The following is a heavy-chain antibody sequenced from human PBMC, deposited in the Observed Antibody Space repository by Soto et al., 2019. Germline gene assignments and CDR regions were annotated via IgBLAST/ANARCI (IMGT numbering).Heavy chain of an antibody. CDR2: ISAYNGNT. J-gene: IGHJ5*02. Sequence: GASVKVSGKASGYTFTSYGISWVRQAPGQGLEWMGWISAYNGNTNYAQKLQGRVTMTTDTSTSTAYMELRSLRSDDTAVYYCARDPDCSGGSCYQETWGQGTLVTVSS. CDR1: GYTFTSYG. D-gene: IGHD2-15*01. V-gene: IGHV1-18*01. CDR3: ARDPDCSGGSCYQET.